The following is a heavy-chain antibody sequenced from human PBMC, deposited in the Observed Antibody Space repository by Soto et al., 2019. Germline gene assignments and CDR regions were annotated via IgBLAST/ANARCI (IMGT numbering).Heavy chain of an antibody. D-gene: IGHD1-26*01. CDR1: GYTFTSYG. CDR3: ARDTEGSGSYWYYYGMDV. J-gene: IGHJ6*02. V-gene: IGHV1-18*04. Sequence: GASVKVSCKASGYTFTSYGISWVRQAPGQGLEWMGWISAYNGNTNYAQKLQGRVTMTTDTSTSTAYMELRSLRSDDTAVYYCARDTEGSGSYWYYYGMDVWGQGTTVTVSS. CDR2: ISAYNGNT.